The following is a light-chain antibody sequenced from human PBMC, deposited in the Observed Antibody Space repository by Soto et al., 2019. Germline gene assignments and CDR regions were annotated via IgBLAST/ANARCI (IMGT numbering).Light chain of an antibody. CDR2: KVS. Sequence: DVVMTQSPLSLPVTLGQPASISCKSSQSLVYRDGSTYLNWFQQRPGQSPRRLIYKVSNRDAGVPDRFSRSGLNSYFTLKINRVEAEDFWVFYCMKGAHGPYTFGQGTKLEIK. CDR1: QSLVYRDGSTY. V-gene: IGKV2-30*01. CDR3: MKGAHGPYT. J-gene: IGKJ2*01.